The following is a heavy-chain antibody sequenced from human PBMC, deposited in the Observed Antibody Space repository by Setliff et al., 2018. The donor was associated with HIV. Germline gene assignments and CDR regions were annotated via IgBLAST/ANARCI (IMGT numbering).Heavy chain of an antibody. CDR2: ISGSGGTT. Sequence: HPGGSLRLSCAASGFTFSSYAMSWVRQAPGKGLEWVSVISGSGGTTYYADSVKGRFTISTDNSKNTLYLQMNSLRAEDTAVYYCARDLGAGPIYYYYYYGMDVWGQGTTVTVSS. CDR3: ARDLGAGPIYYYYYYGMDV. J-gene: IGHJ6*02. D-gene: IGHD3-16*01. V-gene: IGHV3-23*01. CDR1: GFTFSSYA.